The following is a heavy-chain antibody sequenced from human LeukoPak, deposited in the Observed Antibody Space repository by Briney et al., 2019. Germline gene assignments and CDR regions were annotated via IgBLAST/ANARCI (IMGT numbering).Heavy chain of an antibody. J-gene: IGHJ4*02. CDR1: GGSISSYY. D-gene: IGHD6-13*01. V-gene: IGHV4-59*01. CDR2: IYYSGST. Sequence: SETLSLTCTVSGGSISSYYWSWIRQPPGKGLEYIGYIYYSGSTNYNPSLKSRVTISVDTSKNQFSLKLSSVTAADTAVYYCARVDSSSCFDYWGQGTLVTVSS. CDR3: ARVDSSSCFDY.